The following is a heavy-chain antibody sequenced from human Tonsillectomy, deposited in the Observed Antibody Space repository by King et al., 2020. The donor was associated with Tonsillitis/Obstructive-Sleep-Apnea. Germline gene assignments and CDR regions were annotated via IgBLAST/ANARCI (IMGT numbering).Heavy chain of an antibody. CDR3: ARTWGGYLDY. J-gene: IGHJ4*02. V-gene: IGHV3-66*01. CDR2: IYSGGST. CDR1: GFTVSGNY. D-gene: IGHD3-16*01. Sequence: VQLVESGGGLVQPGGSLRLSCAASGFTVSGNYMSWVRQASGKGLEWVSVIYSGGSTHYADSVKGRFTISRDNSKNTLLLQMDSLRAEDTAVYYCARTWGGYLDYWGQGTLVTVSS.